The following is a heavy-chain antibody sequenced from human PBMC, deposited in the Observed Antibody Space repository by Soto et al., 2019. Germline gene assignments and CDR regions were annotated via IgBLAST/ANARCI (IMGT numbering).Heavy chain of an antibody. Sequence: ASVKVSCKASGYTFTDYYIHWVRQAPGQGLEWMGWINPNSGGTNYAQKFQGRVTMTRDTSISTAYMELSRLRSDDTAVYYCARGGVVAAKNDAFDIWGQGTMVTVSS. CDR2: INPNSGGT. J-gene: IGHJ3*02. CDR1: GYTFTDYY. D-gene: IGHD2-15*01. CDR3: ARGGVVAAKNDAFDI. V-gene: IGHV1-2*02.